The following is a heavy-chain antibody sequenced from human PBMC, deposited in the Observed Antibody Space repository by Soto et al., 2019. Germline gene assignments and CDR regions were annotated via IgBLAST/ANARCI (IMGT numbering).Heavy chain of an antibody. D-gene: IGHD3-16*01. CDR3: ARDMILLRRDDAFDI. V-gene: IGHV1-18*01. CDR2: ISAYNGNT. J-gene: IGHJ3*02. Sequence: ASVKVSCKASGYTFTSYGISWVRQAPGQGLEWMGWISAYNGNTNYAQKLQGRVTMTTDTSTSTAYMELRSLRSDDTAVYYCARDMILLRRDDAFDIWGQGTMVTVSS. CDR1: GYTFTSYG.